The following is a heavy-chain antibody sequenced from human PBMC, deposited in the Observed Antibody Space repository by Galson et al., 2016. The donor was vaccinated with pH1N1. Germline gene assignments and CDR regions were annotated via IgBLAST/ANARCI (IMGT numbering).Heavy chain of an antibody. J-gene: IGHJ4*02. CDR1: GFSFSRYG. D-gene: IGHD2-15*01. CDR3: SKDLLIPGMTPVINPDDY. Sequence: SLRLSCAAAGFSFSRYGFHWVRQAPGKGLEWVAFIRTDGINKNYADSVKGRFTISRDNSRNTLFLQMNGLRAEDTAGYYWSKDLLIPGMTPVINPDDYWGQGTLVTVSS. CDR2: IRTDGINK. V-gene: IGHV3-30*02.